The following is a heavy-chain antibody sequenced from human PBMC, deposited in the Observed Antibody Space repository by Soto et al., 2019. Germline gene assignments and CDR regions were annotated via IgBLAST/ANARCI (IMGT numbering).Heavy chain of an antibody. D-gene: IGHD2-15*01. Sequence: SETLSLTCTVSGGSINGYYWSWIRQPPGKGLEWVGSISFSGSTNYNPSPKSRAIMSLDTSKNQFSLGLSSVTAADTAVYFCARDPAFYCAASGDVYHYGVDVWGQGTTVTVSS. V-gene: IGHV4-59*01. CDR2: ISFSGST. J-gene: IGHJ6*02. CDR1: GGSINGYY. CDR3: ARDPAFYCAASGDVYHYGVDV.